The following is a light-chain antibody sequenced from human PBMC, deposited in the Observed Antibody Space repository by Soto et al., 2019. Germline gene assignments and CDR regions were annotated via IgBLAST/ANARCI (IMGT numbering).Light chain of an antibody. CDR1: KNDIGVYDF. J-gene: IGLJ1*01. V-gene: IGLV2-8*01. Sequence: QSVLPQPPSASVSPGHAVTISCTGTKNDIGVYDFVSWYQHHPGKAPRLIIYEVVQRPSGVPDRFSGSKSGNTASLTVSGLQAADEADYFCKSYAGSNTYVFGSGTKVTVL. CDR3: KSYAGSNTYV. CDR2: EVV.